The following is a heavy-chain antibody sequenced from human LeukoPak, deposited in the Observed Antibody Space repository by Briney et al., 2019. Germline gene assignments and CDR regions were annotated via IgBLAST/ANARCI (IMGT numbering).Heavy chain of an antibody. CDR2: IYSGGST. D-gene: IGHD6-13*01. CDR1: GFTVSSNY. V-gene: IGHV3-53*01. Sequence: GGSLRLSCAASGFTVSSNYMSWVRQAPGKGLEWVSVIYSGGSTYYADSVKGRFTISRDNSKNTLYLQMNSLRAEDTAVYYCASAPPAYSSSWYFFDYWGQGTLVTVSS. J-gene: IGHJ4*02. CDR3: ASAPPAYSSSWYFFDY.